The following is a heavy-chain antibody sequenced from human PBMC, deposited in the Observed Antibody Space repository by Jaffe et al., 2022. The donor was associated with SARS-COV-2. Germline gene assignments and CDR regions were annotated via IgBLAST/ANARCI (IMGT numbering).Heavy chain of an antibody. CDR2: IYHSGST. Sequence: QVQLQESGPGLVKPSGTLSLTCAVSGGSISSSNWWSWVRQPPGKGLEWIGEIYHSGSTNYNPSLKSRVTISVDKSKNQFSLKLSSVTAADTAVYYCARDCSGGSCYDTTYYYYGMDVWGQGTTVTVSS. V-gene: IGHV4-4*02. J-gene: IGHJ6*02. CDR1: GGSISSSNW. CDR3: ARDCSGGSCYDTTYYYYGMDV. D-gene: IGHD2-15*01.